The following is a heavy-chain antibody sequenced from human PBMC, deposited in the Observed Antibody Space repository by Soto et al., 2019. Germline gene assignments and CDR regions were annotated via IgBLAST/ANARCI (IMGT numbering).Heavy chain of an antibody. V-gene: IGHV3-11*06. J-gene: IGHJ4*02. CDR3: ARVGSTSAAGVLDY. CDR1: GFSFSDFY. D-gene: IGHD6-13*01. CDR2: ISSSGSHT. Sequence: QVQLVDSGGGLVKPGGSLRLSCAASGFSFSDFYMRWIRQAPGKGLEWISYISSSGSHTPYADSVKGRFTISRDNAKTSVYLQMNSLRAEDTAVYYCARVGSTSAAGVLDYWGLGTLVTVSS.